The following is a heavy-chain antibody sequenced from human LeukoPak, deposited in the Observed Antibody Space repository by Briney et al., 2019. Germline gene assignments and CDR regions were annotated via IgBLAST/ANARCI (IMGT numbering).Heavy chain of an antibody. V-gene: IGHV3-48*01. J-gene: IGHJ6*02. CDR2: ISDNSNTI. CDR3: ARDAHTSSGTYWGGVDYYYGMDV. D-gene: IGHD3-10*01. CDR1: GFTFSSFN. Sequence: PGGSLRLSCAASGFTFSSFNMNWVRQAPGKGLEWVSYISDNSNTIYYADSVKGRFTISRDNSKNTLYLQMNSLRAEDTAVYYCARDAHTSSGTYWGGVDYYYGMDVWGQGTTVTVSS.